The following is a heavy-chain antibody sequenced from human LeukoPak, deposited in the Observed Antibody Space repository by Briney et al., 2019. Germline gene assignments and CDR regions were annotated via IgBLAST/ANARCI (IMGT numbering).Heavy chain of an antibody. CDR3: AKALTDYYDSSGYYYSYYYYGMDV. J-gene: IGHJ6*02. CDR2: ISYDGSNK. CDR1: GFTFSNAW. D-gene: IGHD3-22*01. V-gene: IGHV3-30*18. Sequence: GGSLRLSCAASGFTFSNAWMSGVRQAPGKGREWVAVISYDGSNKYYADSVKGRFTISKDNSKNTLYLQMNSLTAEDTAVYYCAKALTDYYDSSGYYYSYYYYGMDVWGQGTTVTVSS.